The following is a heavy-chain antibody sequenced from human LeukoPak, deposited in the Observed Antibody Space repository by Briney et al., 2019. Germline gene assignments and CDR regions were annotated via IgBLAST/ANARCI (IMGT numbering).Heavy chain of an antibody. CDR1: GFTFSSYA. J-gene: IGHJ3*02. CDR2: ISYDGSNK. D-gene: IGHD2-2*02. V-gene: IGHV3-30-3*01. Sequence: GGSLRLSCAASGFTFSSYAMHWVRQAPGKGLEWVAVISYDGSNKYYADSVKGRFTISRDNAKNSLYLQMNSLRAEDTAVYYCARDPLYKRWGAFDIWGQGTMVTVSS. CDR3: ARDPLYKRWGAFDI.